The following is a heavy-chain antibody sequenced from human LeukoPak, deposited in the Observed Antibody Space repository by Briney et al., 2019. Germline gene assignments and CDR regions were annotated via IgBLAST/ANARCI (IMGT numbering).Heavy chain of an antibody. CDR2: ISAYNGNT. CDR1: GYTFTSYG. J-gene: IGHJ4*02. V-gene: IGHV1-18*01. CDR3: ARDWWRDDYVWGSYRPTHFDY. Sequence: ASVKVSCKASGYTFTSYGISWVRQAPGQGLEWMGWISAYNGNTNYAQKLQGRVTMTTDTSTSTAYMELRSLRSDDTAVYYCARDWWRDDYVWGSYRPTHFDYWGQGTLVTVSS. D-gene: IGHD3-16*02.